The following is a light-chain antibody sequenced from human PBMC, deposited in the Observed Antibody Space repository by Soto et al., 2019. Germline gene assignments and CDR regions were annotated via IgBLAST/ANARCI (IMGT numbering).Light chain of an antibody. J-gene: IGKJ4*01. CDR3: QPYNNWPLT. CDR2: DTS. CDR1: QSVSSAY. V-gene: IGKV3-15*01. Sequence: EIVLTQSPATLSLSPGERATLSCRASQSVSSAYLIWYQQKPGQAPRLLVYDTSTRATGVPARFSGSRSGPEFTLTINSLQSEDFAIYYCQPYNNWPLTFGGGTKVDIK.